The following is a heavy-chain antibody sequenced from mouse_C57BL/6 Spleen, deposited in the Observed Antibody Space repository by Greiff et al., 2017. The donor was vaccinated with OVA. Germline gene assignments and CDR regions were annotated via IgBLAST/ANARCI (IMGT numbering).Heavy chain of an antibody. CDR1: GYTFTSYG. V-gene: IGHV1-81*01. CDR2: IYPRSGNT. D-gene: IGHD1-1*01. J-gene: IGHJ3*01. Sequence: VQVVESGAELARPGASVKLSCKASGYTFTSYGISWVKQRTGQGLEWIGEIYPRSGNTYYNEKFKGKATLTADKSSSTAYMELRSLTSEDSAVYFCAREITTVVATTPFAYWGQGTLVTVSA. CDR3: AREITTVVATTPFAY.